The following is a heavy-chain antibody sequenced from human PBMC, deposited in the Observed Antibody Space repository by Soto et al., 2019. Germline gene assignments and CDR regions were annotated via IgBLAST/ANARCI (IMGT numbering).Heavy chain of an antibody. CDR2: INPNSGVT. CDR3: ASPDGMYYDFWSGYYTALDY. Sequence: ASVKVSCKASGYTFTGYYMHWVRQAPGQGLEWMGWINPNSGVTNYAQKFQGWVTMTTDTSMSTAYMELSSLRSDDTAVYYCASPDGMYYDFWSGYYTALDYWGQGTLVTVSS. J-gene: IGHJ4*02. CDR1: GYTFTGYY. V-gene: IGHV1-2*04. D-gene: IGHD3-3*01.